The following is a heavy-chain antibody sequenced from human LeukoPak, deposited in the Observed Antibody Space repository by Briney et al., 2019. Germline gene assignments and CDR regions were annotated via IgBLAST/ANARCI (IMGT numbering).Heavy chain of an antibody. CDR2: IIPIFGTA. D-gene: IGHD3-10*01. J-gene: IGHJ6*03. CDR3: ARGAGTMVRGVIIARMDV. Sequence: SVKVSYKASGGTFSSYAISWVRQAPGQGLEWMGGIIPIFGTANYAQKFQGRVTITTDESTSTAYMELSSLRSEDTAVYYCARGAGTMVRGVIIARMDVWGKGTTVTVSS. V-gene: IGHV1-69*05. CDR1: GGTFSSYA.